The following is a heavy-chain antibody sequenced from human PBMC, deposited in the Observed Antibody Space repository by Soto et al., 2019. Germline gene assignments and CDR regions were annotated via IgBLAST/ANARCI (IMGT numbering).Heavy chain of an antibody. V-gene: IGHV3-11*06. CDR3: ARGGGGGLFEH. D-gene: IGHD2-21*01. J-gene: IGHJ4*02. CDR1: GFPFSDYY. Sequence: QVHLVESGGGLVKPGGSLRLSCATSGFPFSDYYMSWIRQAPGKGLEWLSHISPKSTYRNYADSVKGRFTISRDNTKSSLFLHMNSLGVEDTAVYYCARGGGGGLFEHWGQGVLVTVSS. CDR2: ISPKSTYR.